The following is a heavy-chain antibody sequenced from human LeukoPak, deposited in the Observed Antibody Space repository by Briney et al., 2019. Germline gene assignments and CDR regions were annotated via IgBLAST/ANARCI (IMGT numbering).Heavy chain of an antibody. CDR2: ISSSSSTI. CDR3: ARDPDVRHYQDYFDY. CDR1: GFTFSSYS. J-gene: IGHJ4*02. Sequence: GGSLRLSCAASGFTFSSYSMNWVRQAPGKGLEWVSYISSSSSTIYYADSVKGRFTISRDNAKNSLYLQMNSLRAEDTAVYYCARDPDVRHYQDYFDYWGQGTLVTVSS. V-gene: IGHV3-48*04. D-gene: IGHD1-14*01.